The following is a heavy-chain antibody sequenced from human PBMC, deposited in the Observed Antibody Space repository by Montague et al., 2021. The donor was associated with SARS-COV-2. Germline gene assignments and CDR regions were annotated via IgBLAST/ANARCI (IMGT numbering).Heavy chain of an antibody. CDR2: TYYSGST. J-gene: IGHJ4*02. CDR3: ARGDVEMATIMYKVAFYGFDY. V-gene: IGHV4-59*13. D-gene: IGHD5-24*01. Sequence: SETLSLTCTVSGGSISSYYWSWIRQPSGKGLEWIGYTYYSGSTNYNPSLKSPVTISVDTSKNQFSLKLSSVTAADTAVYYCARGDVEMATIMYKVAFYGFDYWGQGTTVTVSS. CDR1: GGSISSYY.